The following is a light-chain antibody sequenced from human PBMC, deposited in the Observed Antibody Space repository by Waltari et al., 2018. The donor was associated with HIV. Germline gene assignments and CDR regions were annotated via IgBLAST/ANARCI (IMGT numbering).Light chain of an antibody. CDR3: SSYTSSSTRV. Sequence: QSALTQPASVSGSPGQSITLSCTGTSSDAGGYNVVPWYQQHPGKASTLIIYEVINRPSGVSNRFSGSKSGNTASLTISGLQAEDEADYYCSSYTSSSTRVFGGGTKLTVL. CDR1: SSDAGGYNV. CDR2: EVI. V-gene: IGLV2-14*01. J-gene: IGLJ3*02.